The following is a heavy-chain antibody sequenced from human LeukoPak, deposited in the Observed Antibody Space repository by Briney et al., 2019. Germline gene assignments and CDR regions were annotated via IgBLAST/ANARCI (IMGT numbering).Heavy chain of an antibody. CDR1: GFTFSSYE. V-gene: IGHV3-48*03. CDR3: ARAHSSSWSFDY. J-gene: IGHJ4*02. D-gene: IGHD6-13*01. CDR2: ISSSGSTI. Sequence: GSLRLSCAASGFTFSSYEMNWVRQAPGKGLEWVSYISSSGSTIYYADSVRGRFTISRDSAKNSLYLQMNSLRAEDTAVYYCARAHSSSWSFDYWGQGTLVTVSS.